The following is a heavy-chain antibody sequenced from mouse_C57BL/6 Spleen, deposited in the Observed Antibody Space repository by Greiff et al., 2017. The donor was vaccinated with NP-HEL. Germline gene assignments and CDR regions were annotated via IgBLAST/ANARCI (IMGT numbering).Heavy chain of an antibody. CDR2: ISSGSSTI. CDR3: AREGIGTGMDY. Sequence: DVKLVESGGGLVKPGGSLKLSCAASGFTFSDYGMHWVRQAPEKGLEWVAYISSGSSTIYYADTVKGRFTISRDNAKNTLFLQMTSLRSEDTAMYYCAREGIGTGMDYWGQGTSVTVSS. CDR1: GFTFSDYG. J-gene: IGHJ4*01. D-gene: IGHD4-1*01. V-gene: IGHV5-17*01.